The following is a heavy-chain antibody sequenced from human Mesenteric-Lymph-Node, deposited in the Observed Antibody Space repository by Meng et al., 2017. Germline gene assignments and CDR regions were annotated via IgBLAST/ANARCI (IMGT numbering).Heavy chain of an antibody. CDR1: GLTFTDHY. CDR2: INQEGSEK. CDR3: ARDIMI. V-gene: IGHV3-7*01. J-gene: IGHJ4*02. Sequence: EVQLGESGGGLVQPGGSLRLSCAASGLTFTDHYMTWVRQAPGKGLEWVASINQEGSEKFYVDSVKGRFTISRDNAYASLYLQMNTLRPEDTAVYYCARDIMIRGQGTLVTVFS. D-gene: IGHD3-16*01.